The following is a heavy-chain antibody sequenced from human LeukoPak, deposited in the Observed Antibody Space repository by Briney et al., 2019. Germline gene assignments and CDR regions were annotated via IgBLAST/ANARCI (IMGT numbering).Heavy chain of an antibody. V-gene: IGHV3-33*06. CDR3: AKGRWVQPAGYLDF. CDR1: GFTFSDSG. D-gene: IGHD5-24*01. Sequence: GRSLRLSCAASGFTFSDSGMYWVRQSPGKGLEWVALIWYDGSNKYYADSVKGRFTISRDNSKNTLYLQMNSLRAEDTAVYYCAKGRWVQPAGYLDFSGQGTLVTVPA. J-gene: IGHJ4*02. CDR2: IWYDGSNK.